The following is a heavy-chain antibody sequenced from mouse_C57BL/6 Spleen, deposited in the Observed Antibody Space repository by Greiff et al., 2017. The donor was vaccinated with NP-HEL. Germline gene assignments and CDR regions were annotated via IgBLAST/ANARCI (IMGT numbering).Heavy chain of an antibody. CDR3: ARNYGSSYSY. CDR2: ISSGGSYT. Sequence: EVKLQESGGDLVKPGGSLKLSCAASGFTFSSYGMSWVRQTPDKRLEWVATISSGGSYTYYPDSVKGRFTISRDNAKNTLYLQMSSLKSEDTAMYYCARNYGSSYSYGGQGTLVTVSA. D-gene: IGHD1-1*01. V-gene: IGHV5-6*01. CDR1: GFTFSSYG. J-gene: IGHJ3*01.